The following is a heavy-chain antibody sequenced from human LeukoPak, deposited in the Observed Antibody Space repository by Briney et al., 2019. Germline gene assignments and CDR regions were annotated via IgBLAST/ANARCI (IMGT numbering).Heavy chain of an antibody. D-gene: IGHD6-19*01. Sequence: SETLSLTCTVSGGSISSYYWSWTRQPPGKGLEWIGYIYYSGSTNYNPSLKSRVTISVDTSKNQFSLKLSSVTAADTAVYYCARMYSSGYDAFDIWGQGTMVTVSS. CDR2: IYYSGST. V-gene: IGHV4-59*01. CDR1: GGSISSYY. CDR3: ARMYSSGYDAFDI. J-gene: IGHJ3*02.